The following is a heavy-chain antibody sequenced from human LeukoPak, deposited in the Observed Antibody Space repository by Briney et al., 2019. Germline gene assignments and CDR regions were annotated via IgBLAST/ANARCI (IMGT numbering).Heavy chain of an antibody. Sequence: GGSLRLSCAASGLTVSSSQMTWICQAPGKGLEWVSIIYSGGSTYYADSVKSRFTISRDNSQNTLYLQMNSLRVEDTAVYYCANLPRGDYWGQGTLVTVSS. J-gene: IGHJ4*02. CDR2: IYSGGST. CDR3: ANLPRGDY. D-gene: IGHD3-10*01. CDR1: GLTVSSSQ. V-gene: IGHV3-53*01.